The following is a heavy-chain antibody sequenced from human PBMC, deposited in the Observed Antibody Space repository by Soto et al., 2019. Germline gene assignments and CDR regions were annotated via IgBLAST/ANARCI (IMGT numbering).Heavy chain of an antibody. CDR2: IKSNADGGST. CDR3: LLLSES. V-gene: IGHV3-15*01. CDR1: GFTFANAL. J-gene: IGHJ4*02. Sequence: EVKLVESGGDLVKPGGSLRLSCAASGFTFANALMTWVRQAPGKGLEWVGRIKSNADGGSTDYADPVTGRFTISRDDSKNMLYLQMNSLKSEDTAVYYCLLLSESWGQGTLVTVSS. D-gene: IGHD3-10*01.